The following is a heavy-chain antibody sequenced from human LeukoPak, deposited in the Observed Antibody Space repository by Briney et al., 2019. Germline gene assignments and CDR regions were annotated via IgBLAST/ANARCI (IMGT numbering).Heavy chain of an antibody. Sequence: GGSLRLSCAASGFNFSNYAMSWVRQAPAKGLEWVSALSGRGSNTYYADSVKGRFTISRDNSKNTVYLQMNSLRAEDTAVYYCACMDVWGQGTTVTVSS. CDR2: LSGRGSNT. J-gene: IGHJ6*02. CDR3: ACMDV. V-gene: IGHV3-23*01. CDR1: GFNFSNYA.